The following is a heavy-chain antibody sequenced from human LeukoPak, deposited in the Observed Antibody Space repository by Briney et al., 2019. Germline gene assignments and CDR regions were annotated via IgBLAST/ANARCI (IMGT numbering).Heavy chain of an antibody. J-gene: IGHJ4*02. D-gene: IGHD3-22*01. V-gene: IGHV1-46*01. Sequence: ASVKVSCKASGYTFIDYYMHWVRQAPGQGLEWMGIINPRGGSTIYAQDFQGRVTLTRDTSTSTVYMELSSLRSEDTAVYYCARRYYDNSGHSYGYYFDYWGRGTLVTVSS. CDR2: INPRGGST. CDR1: GYTFIDYY. CDR3: ARRYYDNSGHSYGYYFDY.